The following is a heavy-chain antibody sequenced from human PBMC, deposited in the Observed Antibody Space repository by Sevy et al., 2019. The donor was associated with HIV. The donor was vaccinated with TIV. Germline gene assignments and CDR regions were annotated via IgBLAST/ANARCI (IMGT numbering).Heavy chain of an antibody. D-gene: IGHD1-26*01. J-gene: IGHJ4*02. V-gene: IGHV3-7*01. Sequence: GGSLRLSCAASGFTFSPYWMTWVRQAPGKGLGGVANIRPDGSDKYYVDSVKGRFTISRDNAKNSLYLQMNGLRADDTAMYYCAGGVGLDCWGQGALVTVSS. CDR1: GFTFSPYW. CDR2: IRPDGSDK. CDR3: AGGVGLDC.